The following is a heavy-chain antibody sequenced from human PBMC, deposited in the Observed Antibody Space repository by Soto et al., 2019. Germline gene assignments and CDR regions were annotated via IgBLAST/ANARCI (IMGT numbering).Heavy chain of an antibody. CDR1: GFTFSRYV. D-gene: IGHD2-2*01. V-gene: IGHV3-23*01. CDR2: INSNGDST. Sequence: EVQLLESGGGLVQPGGSLRLSCVASGFTFSRYVMSWVRQAPGKGLEWVSTINSNGDSTYYADSVKGRFTISRDNSKTSLYLQMNSLTAEDTAVYYCARVPDLDYCSRTSCLYYFDYWGQGALVTVSS. CDR3: ARVPDLDYCSRTSCLYYFDY. J-gene: IGHJ4*02.